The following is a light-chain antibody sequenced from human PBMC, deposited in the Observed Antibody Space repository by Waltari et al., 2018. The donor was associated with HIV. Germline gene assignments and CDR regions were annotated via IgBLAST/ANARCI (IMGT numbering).Light chain of an antibody. J-gene: IGKJ4*01. CDR3: LQYNNWPLLT. V-gene: IGKV3-15*01. Sequence: EIVMTQSPVTLSVSPGKRATLSCKATHSVSNNLAWYQQKPGQAPRLLIYGASTRATGIPARFSGSGSGTEFALTISSLQSEDFVVYYCLQYNNWPLLTFGGGTKVEI. CDR2: GAS. CDR1: HSVSNN.